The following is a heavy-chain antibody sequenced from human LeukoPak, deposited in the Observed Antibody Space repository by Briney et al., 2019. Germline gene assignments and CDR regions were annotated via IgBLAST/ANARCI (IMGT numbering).Heavy chain of an antibody. Sequence: GGSLRLSCAASEFTFSLYAMNWVRQAPGKGLEWVSYINDVSSDIHYADSVKGRFTISRDNAKNTLSLQTNSLRAEDTAVYYCARDTYQPGLIDCWGQGTLVTVSS. CDR1: EFTFSLYA. CDR3: ARDTYQPGLIDC. D-gene: IGHD2-2*01. CDR2: INDVSSDI. V-gene: IGHV3-21*05. J-gene: IGHJ4*02.